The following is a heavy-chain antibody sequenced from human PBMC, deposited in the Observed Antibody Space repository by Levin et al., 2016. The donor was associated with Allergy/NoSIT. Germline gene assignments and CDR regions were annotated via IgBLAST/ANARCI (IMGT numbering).Heavy chain of an antibody. CDR3: AVDRKMTTVTTSYFPDY. V-gene: IGHV1-69*13. Sequence: SVKVSCKASGGTFSSYAISWVRQAPGQGLEWMGGIIPIFGTANYAQKFQGRVTITADGSTSTAYMELSSLRSEDTAVYYCAVDRKMTTVTTSYFPDYWGQGTLVTVSS. D-gene: IGHD4-17*01. CDR1: GGTFSSYA. CDR2: IIPIFGTA. J-gene: IGHJ4*02.